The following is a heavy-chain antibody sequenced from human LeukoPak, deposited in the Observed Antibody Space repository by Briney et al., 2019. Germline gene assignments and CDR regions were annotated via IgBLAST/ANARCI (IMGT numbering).Heavy chain of an antibody. CDR2: IYWDDYK. J-gene: IGHJ3*02. Sequence: SGPTLVNPTQTLTLTCTFSGFSLSTSGVGVGWIRQPPGKALEWLALIYWDDYKRYIPSLKSRLTITKDHSKDQVVLTMTNMDPVDTATYYCAHHHRYYDILTGRSSAFDIWGQGTMVTVSS. D-gene: IGHD3-9*01. V-gene: IGHV2-5*02. CDR3: AHHHRYYDILTGRSSAFDI. CDR1: GFSLSTSGVG.